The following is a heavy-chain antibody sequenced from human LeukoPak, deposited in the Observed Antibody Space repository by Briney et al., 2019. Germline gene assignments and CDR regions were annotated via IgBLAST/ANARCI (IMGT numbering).Heavy chain of an antibody. J-gene: IGHJ4*02. Sequence: GGSLRLSCAASGFTFSSYAMHWLRQAPGKGLEGLAVISYDGSNKYYADSVKGRFTISRDNSKNTLYLQMNSLRAEDTAVYYCARPQGGSYLYYFDYWGQGTLVTVSS. CDR1: GFTFSSYA. D-gene: IGHD1-26*01. V-gene: IGHV3-30*04. CDR3: ARPQGGSYLYYFDY. CDR2: ISYDGSNK.